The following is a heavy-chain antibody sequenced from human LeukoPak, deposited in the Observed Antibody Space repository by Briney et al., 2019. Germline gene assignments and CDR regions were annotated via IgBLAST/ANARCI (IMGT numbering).Heavy chain of an antibody. V-gene: IGHV1-2*02. CDR1: GYTLIGYY. Sequence: ASVKVSCKASGYTLIGYYMHWVRQAPGQGLEWMGWINPNSGGTNYAQKFQGRVTMTRDTSISTAYMELSRLRSDDTAVYYCARDPGVAVAVTGEYYFDYWGQGTLVTVSS. J-gene: IGHJ4*02. D-gene: IGHD6-19*01. CDR3: ARDPGVAVAVTGEYYFDY. CDR2: INPNSGGT.